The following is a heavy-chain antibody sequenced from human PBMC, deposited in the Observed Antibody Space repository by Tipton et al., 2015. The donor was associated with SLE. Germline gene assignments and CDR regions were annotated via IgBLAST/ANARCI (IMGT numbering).Heavy chain of an antibody. J-gene: IGHJ4*02. D-gene: IGHD4-11*01. CDR2: INHSGST. Sequence: TLSLTCAVYGGSFSGYSWSWIRQPPGKGLEWIGEINHSGSTKYNPSLKSRVSISIDTSKNQFSLKLRSVTAADTAVYYCARGEVYSNYEDYWGQGTLVTVSS. CDR3: ARGEVYSNYEDY. V-gene: IGHV4-34*01. CDR1: GGSFSGYS.